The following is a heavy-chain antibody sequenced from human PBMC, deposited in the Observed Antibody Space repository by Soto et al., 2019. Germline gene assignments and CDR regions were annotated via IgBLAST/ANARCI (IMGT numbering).Heavy chain of an antibody. V-gene: IGHV4-39*01. CDR1: GDSISSSSYY. CDR3: ASLYGDYVPY. Sequence: QLQLQESGPGLVKPSETLSLTCSVSGDSISSSSYYWGWIRQPPGKGLEWIGTINYSGSTYYNPSLKSRVTISVDTSTIQSALKVSSVTAADTAVYYYASLYGDYVPYWGQGILVSVSS. D-gene: IGHD4-17*01. CDR2: INYSGST. J-gene: IGHJ4*02.